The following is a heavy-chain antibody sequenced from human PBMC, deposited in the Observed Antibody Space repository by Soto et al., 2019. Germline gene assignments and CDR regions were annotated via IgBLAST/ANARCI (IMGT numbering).Heavy chain of an antibody. D-gene: IGHD2-2*02. Sequence: SETLSLTCTVSGGSISSYYWSWIRQPPGKGLEWIGYIYYSGSTNYNPSLKSRVTISVDTSKNQFSLKLSSVTAADTAVYYCARGHCSSTSCYRRRFDYWGQGTLVTVSS. J-gene: IGHJ4*02. CDR3: ARGHCSSTSCYRRRFDY. CDR2: IYYSGST. V-gene: IGHV4-59*08. CDR1: GGSISSYY.